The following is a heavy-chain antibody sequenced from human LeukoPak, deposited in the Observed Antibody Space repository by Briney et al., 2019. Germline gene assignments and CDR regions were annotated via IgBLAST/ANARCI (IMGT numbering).Heavy chain of an antibody. Sequence: SVKVSCKASGGNFDNYAVNWVRQAPGQGLEWMGRIIPALDRANYAHNFQGRLTITADKSTRTAYMELSSLRSEDTAMYFCARRTDAVDDAFDIWGQGSMLTVSS. CDR2: IIPALDRA. CDR3: ARRTDAVDDAFDI. V-gene: IGHV1-69*04. D-gene: IGHD3/OR15-3a*01. CDR1: GGNFDNYA. J-gene: IGHJ3*02.